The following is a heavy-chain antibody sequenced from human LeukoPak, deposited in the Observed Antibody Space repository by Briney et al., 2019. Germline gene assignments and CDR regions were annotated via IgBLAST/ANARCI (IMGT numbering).Heavy chain of an antibody. CDR3: ARGPGGGNGWYIEY. D-gene: IGHD6-19*01. J-gene: IGHJ4*02. Sequence: SETLSLTCAVYGGSFSGYSWTWIRQPPGKGLEWIAEINHSGSTDYNPSLQSRVSISVDKSKNQFSLNLSSVTAADTAVYYCARGPGGGNGWYIEYWGQGTLVTVSS. CDR1: GGSFSGYS. V-gene: IGHV4-34*01. CDR2: INHSGST.